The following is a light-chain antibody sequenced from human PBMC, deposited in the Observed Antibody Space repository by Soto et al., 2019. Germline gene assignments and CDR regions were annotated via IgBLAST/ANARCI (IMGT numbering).Light chain of an antibody. CDR2: KVS. CDR3: CSYTRSYAWV. CDR1: SSDVGDGDF. Sequence: QSALTQPASVSGSPRQSITISCTGTSSDVGDGDFVSWYQQRPGNAPKLMLYKVSNRPSGVSNRFSGSKSGNTASLTISGLQAEDEADYYCCSYTRSYAWVFGGGTQLTVL. V-gene: IGLV2-14*01. J-gene: IGLJ3*02.